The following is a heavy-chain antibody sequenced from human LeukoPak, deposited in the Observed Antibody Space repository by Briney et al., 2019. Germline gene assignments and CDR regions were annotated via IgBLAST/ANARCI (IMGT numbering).Heavy chain of an antibody. J-gene: IGHJ4*02. D-gene: IGHD3-16*01. CDR1: GYTFTGYY. V-gene: IGHV1-2*02. CDR2: INPSSGGT. CDR3: ARDLTYDAGDRSDY. Sequence: ASVKVSCKASGYTFTGYYMHWVRQAPGQGLEWMGWINPSSGGTSYAQKFQGRVTMTRDTSISTAYMELSRLASDDTAVYYCARDLTYDAGDRSDYWGQGTLVTVSS.